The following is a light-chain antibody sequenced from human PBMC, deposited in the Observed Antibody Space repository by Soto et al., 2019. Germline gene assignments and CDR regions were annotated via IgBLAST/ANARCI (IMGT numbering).Light chain of an antibody. Sequence: EIVMTQSPATLSVSPGERATISCMASQSVSSNVAWSQQKPGQAPRLLIYGTSTRDTGIPARFSGSGSGTEFTLTLSSLQSEAVAVYYCHHYNSWPHGLTFGRGTKVEIK. V-gene: IGKV3-15*01. J-gene: IGKJ1*01. CDR1: QSVSSN. CDR2: GTS. CDR3: HHYNSWPHGLT.